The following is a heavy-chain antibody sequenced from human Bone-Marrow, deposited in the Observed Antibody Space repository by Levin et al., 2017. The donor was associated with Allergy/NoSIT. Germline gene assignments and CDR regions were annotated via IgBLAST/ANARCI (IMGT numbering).Heavy chain of an antibody. V-gene: IGHV3-11*01. CDR1: GFTFSDYY. D-gene: IGHD3-16*01. J-gene: IGHJ6*02. CDR2: ISSSGTTI. CDR3: ARMIDGMDV. Sequence: GESLKISCAASGFTFSDYYMSWIRQAPGKGLEWVSYISSSGTTIYYADSMKGRFTISRDNAKNSLYLQMNSLRAEDTAVYYCARMIDGMDVWGQGTTVTVSS.